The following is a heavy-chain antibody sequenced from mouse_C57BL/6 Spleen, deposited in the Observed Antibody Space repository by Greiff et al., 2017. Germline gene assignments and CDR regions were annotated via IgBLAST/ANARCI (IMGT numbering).Heavy chain of an antibody. J-gene: IGHJ1*03. CDR2: INPNYGTT. D-gene: IGHD1-1*01. CDR1: GYSFTDYN. CDR3: ARGRGTTVVAPYWYVDV. Sequence: EVQLQQSGPELVKPGASVKISCKASGYSFTDYNMNWVKQSNGKSLEWIGVINPNYGTTSYNQKFKGKATLTVDQSSSTAYLQLNSLTSEASAVYDCARGRGTTVVAPYWYVDVWGTGTTVTVSS. V-gene: IGHV1-39*01.